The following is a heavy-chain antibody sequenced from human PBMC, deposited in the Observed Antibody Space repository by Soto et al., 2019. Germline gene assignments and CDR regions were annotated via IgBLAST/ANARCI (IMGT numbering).Heavy chain of an antibody. D-gene: IGHD6-13*01. Sequence: SQTLSLTCAISGDSVSSNSAAWDWIRQSPSRGLEWLGRTYYRSKWYNDYAVSVKSRITINPDTSKNQFSLQLNSVTPEDTAVYYCARDLDRVAAADPGSGSYAFDIWGQGPMVTVSS. J-gene: IGHJ3*02. CDR3: ARDLDRVAAADPGSGSYAFDI. CDR2: TYYRSKWYN. V-gene: IGHV6-1*01. CDR1: GDSVSSNSAA.